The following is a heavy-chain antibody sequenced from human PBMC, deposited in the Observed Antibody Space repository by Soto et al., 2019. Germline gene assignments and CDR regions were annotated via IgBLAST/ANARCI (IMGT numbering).Heavy chain of an antibody. D-gene: IGHD3-3*01. CDR3: ARDYHLYYDFWSGENWFDP. CDR1: GFTVISYG. J-gene: IGHJ5*02. Sequence: PGGSLRLSCAASGFTVISYGMHWGRQAPGKGLEWVAVIWYDGSNKYYADSVKGRFTISRDNSKNTLYLQMNSLRAEDTAVYYCARDYHLYYDFWSGENWFDPWGQGTLVTVSS. CDR2: IWYDGSNK. V-gene: IGHV3-33*01.